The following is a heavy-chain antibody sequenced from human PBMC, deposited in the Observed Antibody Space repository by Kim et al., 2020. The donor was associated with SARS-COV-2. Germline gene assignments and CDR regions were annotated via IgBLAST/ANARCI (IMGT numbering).Heavy chain of an antibody. CDR3: ARHMMGAFDI. CDR1: GGSISSYY. D-gene: IGHD3-16*01. V-gene: IGHV4-59*08. J-gene: IGHJ3*02. CDR2: IYYSGST. Sequence: SETLSLTCTVSGGSISSYYWSWIRQPPGKGLEWIGYIYYSGSTNYNPSLKSRVTISVDTSKNQFTLKLSSVTAADTAVYYCARHMMGAFDIWGQGTMVTVSS.